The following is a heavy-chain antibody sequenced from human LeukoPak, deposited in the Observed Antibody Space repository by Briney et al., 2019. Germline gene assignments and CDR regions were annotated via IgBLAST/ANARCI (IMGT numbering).Heavy chain of an antibody. CDR2: MYHTGNT. CDR3: ARDNWNSYYMDV. CDR1: GYSISSGYY. D-gene: IGHD1-1*01. J-gene: IGHJ6*03. Sequence: SETLSLTCTVSGYSISSGYYWGWIRQPPGKGLEWIASMYHTGNTYYNPSLKSRDTISVDTSKNQFSLKLTSVTAADTAVYYCARDNWNSYYMDVWGKGTTVTVSS. V-gene: IGHV4-38-2*02.